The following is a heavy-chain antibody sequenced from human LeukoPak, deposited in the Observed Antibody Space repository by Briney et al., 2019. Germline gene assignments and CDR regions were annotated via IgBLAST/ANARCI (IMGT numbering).Heavy chain of an antibody. Sequence: ASVKVSCKASGYTFTSYAMNRVRQAPGQGLEWMGWINTNTGNPTYAQGFTGRFVFSLDTSVSTAYLQINSLKAEDTAVYYCARRAHSSSWYYSDYWDQGTLVTVSS. D-gene: IGHD6-13*01. CDR2: INTNTGNP. V-gene: IGHV7-4-1*02. J-gene: IGHJ4*02. CDR3: ARRAHSSSWYYSDY. CDR1: GYTFTSYA.